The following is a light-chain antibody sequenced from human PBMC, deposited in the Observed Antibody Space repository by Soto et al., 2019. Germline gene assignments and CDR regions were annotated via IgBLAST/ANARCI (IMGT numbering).Light chain of an antibody. J-gene: IGLJ2*01. CDR1: SSDVGSYNY. Sequence: QSALTQPASVSGSPGQSITISCTGTSSDVGSYNYVSWYQQHPGKAPKLMIFEVSNRPSGVSNRFSGSKSANTASLTISGLQAEDEADYYCSAYRGSSTLVVFGGGTQLTVL. CDR3: SAYRGSSTLVV. V-gene: IGLV2-14*01. CDR2: EVS.